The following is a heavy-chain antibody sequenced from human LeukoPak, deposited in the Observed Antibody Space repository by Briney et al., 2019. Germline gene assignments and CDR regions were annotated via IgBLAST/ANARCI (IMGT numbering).Heavy chain of an antibody. Sequence: ASVKVSCKASGYTFTNYGLTWVRQAPGQGLEWMGWINANNGDTNYAQNLQGRVTMTRDTSTSTAYMEVRSLRSDDSAVYYCARGLIAAAGDYWGQGTLVTVSS. CDR2: INANNGDT. V-gene: IGHV1-18*01. CDR3: ARGLIAAAGDY. D-gene: IGHD6-13*01. CDR1: GYTFTNYG. J-gene: IGHJ4*02.